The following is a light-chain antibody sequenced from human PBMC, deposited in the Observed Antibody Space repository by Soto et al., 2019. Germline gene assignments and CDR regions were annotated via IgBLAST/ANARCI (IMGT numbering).Light chain of an antibody. CDR2: DAS. CDR3: QQYENLPT. CDR1: QDINNY. J-gene: IGKJ5*01. V-gene: IGKV1-33*01. Sequence: IQMTQSPSSLSASVGDRVAISCRASQDINNYLNWYQQKPGRAPKLLIYDASNLEAGVPSRFRGSGSGTDFTFTISRLQPEDIATYYCQQYENLPTFGQGTRLEI.